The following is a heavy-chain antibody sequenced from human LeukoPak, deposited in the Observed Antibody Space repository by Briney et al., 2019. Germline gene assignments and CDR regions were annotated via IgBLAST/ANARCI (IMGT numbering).Heavy chain of an antibody. J-gene: IGHJ4*02. V-gene: IGHV3-33*06. CDR1: GFTFSSYG. D-gene: IGHD6-19*01. CDR3: AKDSRIAVAGGAADFDY. CDR2: IWYDGSNK. Sequence: GGSLRLSCAASGFTFSSYGMHWVRQAPGKGLEWVAVIWYDGSNKYYADSVKGRFTISRDNSKNTLYLQMNSLRAEDTAVYYCAKDSRIAVAGGAADFDYWGQGTLVIVSS.